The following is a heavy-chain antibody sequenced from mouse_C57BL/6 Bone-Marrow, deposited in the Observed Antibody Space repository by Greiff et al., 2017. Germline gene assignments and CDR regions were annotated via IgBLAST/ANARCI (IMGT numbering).Heavy chain of an antibody. V-gene: IGHV5-4*03. Sequence: EVMLVESGGGLVKPGGSLKLSCAASGFTFSSYAMSWVRQTPEKRLEWVATISDGGSYTYYPDNVKGRFTISRDNAKNNLYLQMSHLKSEDTAMYYCARGRATVVGGQGTSVTGSS. CDR3: ARGRATVV. J-gene: IGHJ4*01. CDR1: GFTFSSYA. CDR2: ISDGGSYT. D-gene: IGHD1-1*01.